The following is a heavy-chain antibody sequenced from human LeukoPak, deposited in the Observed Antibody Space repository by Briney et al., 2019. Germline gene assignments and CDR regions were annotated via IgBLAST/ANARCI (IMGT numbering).Heavy chain of an antibody. CDR2: INPNSGGT. CDR3: ARGYYDSSGYYPYYYYGMDV. D-gene: IGHD3-22*01. CDR1: GYTFTGYY. J-gene: IGHJ6*02. Sequence: ASVKVSCKASGYTFTGYYMHWVRQAPGQGLEWMGWINPNSGGTNYAQKFQGRVTMTRDTSISTAYMELSRLRSDDTAVYYCARGYYDSSGYYPYYYYGMDVWGQGTTVTVSS. V-gene: IGHV1-2*02.